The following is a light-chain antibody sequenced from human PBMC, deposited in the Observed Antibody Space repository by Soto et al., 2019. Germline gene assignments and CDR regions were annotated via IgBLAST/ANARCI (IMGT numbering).Light chain of an antibody. CDR3: QQRSNWPPMT. CDR1: QSVSSY. J-gene: IGKJ1*01. V-gene: IGKV3-11*01. Sequence: EIVLTQSPATLSLSPGERATLSCRASQSVSSYLAWYQQKPGQAPRLLIHDASNRATGIPARFSGSGSGTDFTLTISSLEPEDFAVYYCQQRSNWPPMTFGQGTKV. CDR2: DAS.